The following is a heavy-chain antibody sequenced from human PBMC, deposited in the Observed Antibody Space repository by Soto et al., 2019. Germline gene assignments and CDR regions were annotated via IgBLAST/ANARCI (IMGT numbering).Heavy chain of an antibody. CDR3: ARRRGGVVATGNWFDP. Sequence: QLQLQESGPGLVKPSETLSLTCTVSSGSISSSSYYWGWIRQSPGKGLEWIGTISYSGTTYYNPSLKCRITICVDTSKNQFSLTLSSVVAADTAVYYCARRRGGVVATGNWFDPWGQGTLVTVSS. J-gene: IGHJ5*02. V-gene: IGHV4-39*01. CDR2: ISYSGTT. CDR1: SGSISSSSYY. D-gene: IGHD5-12*01.